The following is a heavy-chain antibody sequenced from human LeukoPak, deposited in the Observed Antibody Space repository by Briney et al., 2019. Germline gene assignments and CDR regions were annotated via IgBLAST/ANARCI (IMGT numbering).Heavy chain of an antibody. CDR3: ARVSVITQYNGSPDYFAS. D-gene: IGHD1-26*01. J-gene: IGHJ4*02. V-gene: IGHV4-59*01. CDR1: GESISGFY. Sequence: SETLSLTCTVSGESISGFYWTWIRQPSGKGLEWIGYIYYSGSTNYNPSLKSRVTISVDTSKNQFSLKLSSVTAADTAVYYCARVSVITQYNGSPDYFASWGQGTLLTVSS. CDR2: IYYSGST.